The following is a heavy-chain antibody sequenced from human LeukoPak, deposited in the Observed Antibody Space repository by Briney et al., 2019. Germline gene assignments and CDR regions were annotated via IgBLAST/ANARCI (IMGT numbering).Heavy chain of an antibody. Sequence: GGSLRLSCAASRFTFRNYAMSWVRQAPGRGLEWLCIISGTADSKYYADSVKGRFTISRDNPRSTLHLEMNILRAEDTAVYYCAKADATIGGAFDTWGQGTMVIVSS. CDR2: ISGTADSK. V-gene: IGHV3-23*01. CDR3: AKADATIGGAFDT. D-gene: IGHD3-16*01. CDR1: RFTFRNYA. J-gene: IGHJ3*02.